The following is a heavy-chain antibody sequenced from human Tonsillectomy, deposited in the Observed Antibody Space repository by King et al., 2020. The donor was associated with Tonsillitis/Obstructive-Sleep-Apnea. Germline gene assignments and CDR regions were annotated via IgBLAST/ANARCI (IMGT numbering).Heavy chain of an antibody. CDR3: ARDRCSGGSCYFGAFDI. Sequence: VQLVESGGGVERPGGSLRLSCAASGFTFDDYGMTWVRQAPGKGLEWVSGIDWNGGNTGYADSVKGRFTISRDNAKNSLYLQMNSLRAEDTALYYWARDRCSGGSCYFGAFDIWGQGTMVTVSS. CDR2: IDWNGGNT. J-gene: IGHJ3*02. D-gene: IGHD2-15*01. CDR1: GFTFDDYG. V-gene: IGHV3-20*04.